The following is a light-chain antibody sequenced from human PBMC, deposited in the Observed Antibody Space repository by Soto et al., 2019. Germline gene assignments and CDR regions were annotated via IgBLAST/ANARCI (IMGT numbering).Light chain of an antibody. CDR3: QSYDNILSGPL. V-gene: IGLV1-44*01. CDR1: RSSIGSNT. Sequence: QSVLTQPPSASGTPGQRVTISCSGSRSSIGSNTVNWYQHLPGSAPKLLIYSNNHRPSGVPDRFSGSKSGTSASLAITGLRAEDEADYYCQSYDNILSGPLFGGGTKVTVL. J-gene: IGLJ3*02. CDR2: SNN.